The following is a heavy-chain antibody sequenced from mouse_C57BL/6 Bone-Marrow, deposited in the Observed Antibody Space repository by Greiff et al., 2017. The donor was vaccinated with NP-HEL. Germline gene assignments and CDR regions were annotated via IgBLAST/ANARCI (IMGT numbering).Heavy chain of an antibody. CDR1: GYSIPSDY. D-gene: IGHD2-2*01. CDR2: ISYSGST. J-gene: IGHJ4*01. Sequence: EVQVVESGPGLAKPSQTLSLTCSVTGYSIPSDYWNWIRKFPGNKLEYMGYISYSGSTYYNPSLKSRISITRDTSKNQYYLQLNSVTTEDTATYYCARSPLWLRRNYYAMDYWGQGTSVTVSS. CDR3: ARSPLWLRRNYYAMDY. V-gene: IGHV3-8*01.